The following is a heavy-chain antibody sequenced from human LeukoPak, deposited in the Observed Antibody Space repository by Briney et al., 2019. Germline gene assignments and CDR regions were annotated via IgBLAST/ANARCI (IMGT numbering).Heavy chain of an antibody. CDR2: IYHSGST. CDR3: ARQIIAAAGYFDY. D-gene: IGHD6-13*01. Sequence: SETLSLTCTVSGYSISSGYYWGWIRQPPGKGLEWIGSIYHSGSTYYNPSLKSRVTISVDTSKNQFSLKLSSVTAADTAVYYCARQIIAAAGYFDYWGQGTLVTVSS. J-gene: IGHJ4*02. V-gene: IGHV4-38-2*02. CDR1: GYSISSGYY.